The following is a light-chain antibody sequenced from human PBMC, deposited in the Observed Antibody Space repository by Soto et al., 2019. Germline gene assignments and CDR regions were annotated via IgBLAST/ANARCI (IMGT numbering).Light chain of an antibody. J-gene: IGLJ3*02. CDR3: STYTSTNTWV. CDR1: SSDLGGYKY. CDR2: EVT. Sequence: QSVLTQPASVSGSPGQSITISCTGTSSDLGGYKYVSWYQHHPGKAPKLTIYEVTNRPSGVSSRFSGSKSGNTPSLTISGLQAEDEADYYCSTYTSTNTWVFGGGTKVTVL. V-gene: IGLV2-14*01.